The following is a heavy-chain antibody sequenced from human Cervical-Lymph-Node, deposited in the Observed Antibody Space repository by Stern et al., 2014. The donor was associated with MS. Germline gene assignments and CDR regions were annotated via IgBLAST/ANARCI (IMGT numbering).Heavy chain of an antibody. CDR3: ARQRYFDY. CDR1: GYTFTSYW. Sequence: VQLMQSGPEVKRPGESLKISCQASGYTFTSYWIGWVRQMPGKGLEWIAIIFPGGSDIRYSPSFQGQVTIPADKSSSTAYLQWNNLKASDTAIYYCARQRYFDYWGQGTLVTVSS. J-gene: IGHJ4*02. CDR2: IFPGGSDI. V-gene: IGHV5-51*01.